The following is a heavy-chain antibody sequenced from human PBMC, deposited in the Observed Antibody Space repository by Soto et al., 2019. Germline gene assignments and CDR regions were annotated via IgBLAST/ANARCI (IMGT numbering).Heavy chain of an antibody. CDR2: ISGSGDSA. CDR1: GFSFSDYA. D-gene: IGHD4-17*01. Sequence: EVLLLESGGGLVQPGGSLRLSCVVSGFSFSDYAMSWVRQAPGKGLEWVSGISGSGDSAYYADSVKGRFIISGDNSRTTLDLQMNSLRVEDTAVYYCARNSGTAVTTSRVFHYWGQGTLVTVSS. CDR3: ARNSGTAVTTSRVFHY. J-gene: IGHJ4*02. V-gene: IGHV3-23*01.